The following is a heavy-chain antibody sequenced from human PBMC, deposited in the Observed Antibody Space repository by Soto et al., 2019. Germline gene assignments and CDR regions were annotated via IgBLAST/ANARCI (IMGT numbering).Heavy chain of an antibody. CDR3: ARERTTVYFDY. Sequence: QLQLQESGSGLVKHSQTLSLTCAVSDGSISSGDYSWSWIRQPPGKGLEWIGYIYHSGTTYYNPSLKSRVTISVDRSKNQFSLKLNFVTAADTAVYYCARERTTVYFDYWGQGILVTVAS. V-gene: IGHV4-30-2*01. D-gene: IGHD4-17*01. J-gene: IGHJ4*02. CDR2: IYHSGTT. CDR1: DGSISSGDYS.